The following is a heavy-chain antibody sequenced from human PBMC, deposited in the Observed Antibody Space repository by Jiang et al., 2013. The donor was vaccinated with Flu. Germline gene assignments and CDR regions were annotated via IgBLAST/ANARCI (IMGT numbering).Heavy chain of an antibody. CDR1: GDSISANSVT. J-gene: IGHJ6*02. Sequence: SQTLSLTCAISGDSISANSVTWNWIRQSPSRGLEWLGRAFYRSKWYNDYGVSVRSRVIISPDTPNNQFSLQLKSVTPEDTAVYYCARAYYYDNSGYYHYGMDVWGQGTTVTVSS. D-gene: IGHD3-22*01. CDR2: AFYRSKWYN. CDR3: ARAYYYDNSGYYHYGMDV. V-gene: IGHV6-1*01.